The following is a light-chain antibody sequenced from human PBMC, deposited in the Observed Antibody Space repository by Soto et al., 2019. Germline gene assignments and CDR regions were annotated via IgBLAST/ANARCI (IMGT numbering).Light chain of an antibody. CDR3: QQSYSTPLT. CDR2: AAS. V-gene: IGKV1-39*01. Sequence: DIQMTQSPSSLSASVGDRVTITCRASQTISSYLNWYQQKPGKAPKPLIYAASSLQSGVPSRFSGSESGTDFTLTISSLQPEDFATYYCQQSYSTPLTFGGGTKVEIQ. J-gene: IGKJ4*01. CDR1: QTISSY.